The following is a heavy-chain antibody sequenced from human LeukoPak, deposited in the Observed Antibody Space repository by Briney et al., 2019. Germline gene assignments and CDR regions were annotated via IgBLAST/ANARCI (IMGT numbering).Heavy chain of an antibody. J-gene: IGHJ3*01. Sequence: GESLKISCKGSGYSFTSYWIGWVRQMPGKGLEWMGILYPGDSDTRYSPSLQGQVTISADRSISTAYLQWSSLKASDTAMYYCARGYCSSTSCYLDLWGQGTMVTVSS. CDR1: GYSFTSYW. D-gene: IGHD2-2*01. CDR3: ARGYCSSTSCYLDL. V-gene: IGHV5-51*01. CDR2: LYPGDSDT.